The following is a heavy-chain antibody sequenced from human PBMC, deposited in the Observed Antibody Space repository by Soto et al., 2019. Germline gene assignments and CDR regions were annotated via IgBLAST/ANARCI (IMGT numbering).Heavy chain of an antibody. CDR3: AKDIEYSSLRRFDP. CDR1: GFTLSSYA. V-gene: IGHV3-23*01. Sequence: GGSLRLSGAASGFTLSSYAMSWVRQAPGKGLEWVSAISGSGGSTYYADSVKGRFTISRDNSKNTLYLQMNSLRAEDTAVYYCAKDIEYSSLRRFDPWGQGTLVTVSS. D-gene: IGHD6-6*01. CDR2: ISGSGGST. J-gene: IGHJ5*02.